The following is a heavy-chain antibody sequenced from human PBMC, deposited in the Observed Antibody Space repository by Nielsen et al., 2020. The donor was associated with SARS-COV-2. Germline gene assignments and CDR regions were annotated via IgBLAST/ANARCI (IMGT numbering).Heavy chain of an antibody. Sequence: GESLKISCVVSGFTISTYAMSWVRQAPGKGLEWVSAISASTYYADSVKGRFTISRDNSENTLYLQMNSLRAEDTAVYYCAKRSGYTSGWYGDYWGQGTLVTVSS. D-gene: IGHD6-19*01. CDR3: AKRSGYTSGWYGDY. J-gene: IGHJ4*02. CDR1: GFTISTYA. CDR2: ISAST. V-gene: IGHV3-23*01.